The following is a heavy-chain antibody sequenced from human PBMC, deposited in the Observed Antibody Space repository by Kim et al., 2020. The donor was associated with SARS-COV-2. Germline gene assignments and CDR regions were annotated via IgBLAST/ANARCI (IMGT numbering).Heavy chain of an antibody. CDR2: SCT. CDR3: ARSKLNAFDI. D-gene: IGHD6-6*01. J-gene: IGHJ3*02. Sequence: SCTNDSPSFEGHVTISADKSISTAYLQWGSLKASDTAMYYCARSKLNAFDIWGQGTMVTVSS. V-gene: IGHV5-10-1*01.